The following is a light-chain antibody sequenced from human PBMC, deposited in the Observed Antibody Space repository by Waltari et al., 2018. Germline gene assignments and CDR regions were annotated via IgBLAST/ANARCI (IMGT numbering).Light chain of an antibody. CDR2: DGR. J-gene: IGLJ3*02. CDR1: SGDVGGHNY. Sequence: QSALTQPRSVSGSPGQSVTISCTGTSGDVGGHNYVSWYQHHPGKGPKLIMDDGRKWPSWVPDRFSGAKSGNTAYLTISGLQAEDEGYYYCCPYAASLWVFGGGTQLTVL. V-gene: IGLV2-11*01. CDR3: CPYAASLWV.